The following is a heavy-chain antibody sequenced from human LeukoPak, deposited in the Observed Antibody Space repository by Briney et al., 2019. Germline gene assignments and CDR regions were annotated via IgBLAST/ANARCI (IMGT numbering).Heavy chain of an antibody. D-gene: IGHD6-19*01. V-gene: IGHV4-31*03. CDR3: ASAPPPPSRIAVAGTNWFDP. CDR2: TYYSGST. Sequence: SETLSLTCTVSGGSISSGGYYWSWIRQQPGKGLEWIGYTYYSGSTYYNPSLKSRVTLSVDTSKNQFSLKLSSVTAADTAVYYCASAPPPPSRIAVAGTNWFDPWGQGTLVTVSS. J-gene: IGHJ5*02. CDR1: GGSISSGGYY.